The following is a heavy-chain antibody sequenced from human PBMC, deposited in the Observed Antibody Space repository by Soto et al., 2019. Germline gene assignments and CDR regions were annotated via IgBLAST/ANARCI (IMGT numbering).Heavy chain of an antibody. Sequence: GGSLRLSCAASGFTFSSYAMHWVRQAPGKGLEWVAVISYDGSNKYYADSVKGRFTISRDNSKNTLYLQMNSLRAEDTAVYYCARGSTPPYYDFWSGYSNWFDPWGQGTLVTVSS. V-gene: IGHV3-30-3*01. CDR3: ARGSTPPYYDFWSGYSNWFDP. D-gene: IGHD3-3*01. CDR1: GFTFSSYA. CDR2: ISYDGSNK. J-gene: IGHJ5*02.